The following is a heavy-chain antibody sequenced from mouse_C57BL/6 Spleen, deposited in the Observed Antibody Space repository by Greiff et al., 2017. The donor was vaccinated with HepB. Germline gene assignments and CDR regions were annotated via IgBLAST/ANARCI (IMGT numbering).Heavy chain of an antibody. V-gene: IGHV1-4*01. CDR2: INPSSGYT. J-gene: IGHJ2*01. CDR3: ASAVVENFDY. CDR1: GYTFTSYT. D-gene: IGHD1-1*01. Sequence: QVQLKQSGAELARPGASVKMSCKASGYTFTSYTMHWVKQRPGQGLEWIGYINPSSGYTKYNQKFKDKATLTADKSSSTAYMQLSSLTSEDSAVYYCASAVVENFDYWGQGTTLTVSS.